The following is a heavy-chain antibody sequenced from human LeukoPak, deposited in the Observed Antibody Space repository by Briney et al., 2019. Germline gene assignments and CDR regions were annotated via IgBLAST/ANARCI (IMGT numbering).Heavy chain of an antibody. V-gene: IGHV3-48*02. D-gene: IGHD3-9*01. CDR2: ISSSNSTI. J-gene: IGHJ4*02. CDR3: ARTPVVYYDILTGPYYFDY. CDR1: GFTFSSYS. Sequence: GGSLRLSCAASGFTFSSYSMNWVRQAPGKGLEWVSYISSSNSTIYYADSVKGRFTISRDNAKNSLYLQMNSLRDEDTAVYYCARTPVVYYDILTGPYYFDYWGQGTLVTVSS.